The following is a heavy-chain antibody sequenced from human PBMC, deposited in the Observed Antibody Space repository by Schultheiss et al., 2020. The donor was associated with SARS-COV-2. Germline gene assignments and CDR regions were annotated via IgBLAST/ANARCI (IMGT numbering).Heavy chain of an antibody. CDR1: GFTFSNAW. Sequence: GGSLRLSCAASGFTFSNAWMNWVRQAPGKGLEWVSAISGSGGSTYYADSVRGRFTISRDNAKNSVHLQMNSLRGEDTAVYYCARDACSSTTCYTVDIWGQGTMVTVSS. J-gene: IGHJ3*02. CDR2: ISGSGGST. D-gene: IGHD2/OR15-2a*01. V-gene: IGHV3-21*06. CDR3: ARDACSSTTCYTVDI.